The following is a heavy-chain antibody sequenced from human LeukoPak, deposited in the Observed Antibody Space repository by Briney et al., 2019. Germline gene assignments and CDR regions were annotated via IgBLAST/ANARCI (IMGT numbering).Heavy chain of an antibody. CDR3: ARAPGYCSGGSCHDAFDM. Sequence: SETLSLTCAVYGGSFSGYYWSWIRQPPGKGLEWIGGINHSGSTNYNPSLKSRVTISVDTSKSQFSLKLSSVTAADSAVYYCARAPGYCSGGSCHDAFDMWGQGTMVTVSS. CDR2: INHSGST. CDR1: GGSFSGYY. J-gene: IGHJ3*02. V-gene: IGHV4-34*01. D-gene: IGHD2-15*01.